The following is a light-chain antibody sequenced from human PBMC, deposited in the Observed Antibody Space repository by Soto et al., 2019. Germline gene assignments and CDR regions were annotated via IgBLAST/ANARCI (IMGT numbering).Light chain of an antibody. CDR3: QQRSNWRGT. CDR1: QSVSSY. CDR2: DAS. Sequence: EIVLTQSPATVSLSPGERATLYCRASQSVSSYLAWYQQKPGQAPRLLIYDASNRATGIPARFSGSGSGTDFTLTISSLEPEDFAVYYCQQRSNWRGTFGQGTKVDIK. V-gene: IGKV3-11*01. J-gene: IGKJ1*01.